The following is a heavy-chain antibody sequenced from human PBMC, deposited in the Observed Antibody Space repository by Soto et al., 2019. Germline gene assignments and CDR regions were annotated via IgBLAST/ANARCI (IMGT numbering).Heavy chain of an antibody. Sequence: SETLSLTCSVSGGSISSSNYYWAWIRQPPGKGLEWIGSIYYIGNTYYNPSLKSRVTMSVDTSKNQFSLRVTSVTAADTAIYYCAREDRTNGYNYDYWGQGTLVTVSS. V-gene: IGHV4-39*01. CDR3: AREDRTNGYNYDY. CDR2: IYYIGNT. CDR1: GGSISSSNYY. D-gene: IGHD1-1*01. J-gene: IGHJ4*02.